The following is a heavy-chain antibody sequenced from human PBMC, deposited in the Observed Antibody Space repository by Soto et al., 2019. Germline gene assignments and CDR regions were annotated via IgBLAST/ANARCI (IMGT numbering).Heavy chain of an antibody. D-gene: IGHD3-10*01. CDR3: AHNGPQGSGSYYFPPFVS. CDR2: IHWDDDK. CDR1: GFSLTTGGVG. Sequence: QITLKESGPTLVKPTQTLTLTCTFSGFSLTTGGVGVGWIRQPPGKALEWLALIHWDDDKRYSPSLKSRLTITKDTAKNQVVLTMANMDPVDTATYYCAHNGPQGSGSYYFPPFVSWGQGTLVTVYS. V-gene: IGHV2-5*02. J-gene: IGHJ4*02.